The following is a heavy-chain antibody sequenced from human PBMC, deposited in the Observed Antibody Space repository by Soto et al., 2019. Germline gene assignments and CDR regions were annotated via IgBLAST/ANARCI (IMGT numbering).Heavy chain of an antibody. J-gene: IGHJ4*02. CDR3: ARDRYDSSGYYYFDY. D-gene: IGHD3-22*01. V-gene: IGHV4-30-4*01. CDR1: GGSFSSGDYY. Sequence: QVQLQESGPGLVQPSQTLSLTCTVSGGSFSSGDYYWNWIRQPPGKGLEWIGYIYYSGSTYYNPSLKSRVTISVDTSKKHFSLKLSSVTAADTAVYYCARDRYDSSGYYYFDYWGQGTLVTVSS. CDR2: IYYSGST.